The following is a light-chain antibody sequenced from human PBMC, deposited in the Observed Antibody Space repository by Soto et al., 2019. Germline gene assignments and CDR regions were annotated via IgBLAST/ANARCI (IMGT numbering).Light chain of an antibody. CDR1: TSNIGENS. V-gene: IGLV1-44*01. CDR3: AAWDGSLNGHV. Sequence: SVLTQPPSVSGTLGQGVTISCSGSTSNIGENSVGWFQQLPGTAPKVLIYVTNKRPSGVPDRFSGSKSGTSAYLAISGLQSEDEADYYCAAWDGSLNGHVFGTGTKLTVL. CDR2: VTN. J-gene: IGLJ1*01.